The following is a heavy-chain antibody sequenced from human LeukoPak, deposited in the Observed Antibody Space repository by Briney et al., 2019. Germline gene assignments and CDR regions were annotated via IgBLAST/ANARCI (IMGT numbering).Heavy chain of an antibody. J-gene: IGHJ4*02. CDR3: ARGLHYGNV. V-gene: IGHV3-7*01. CDR1: GFTFSSYW. Sequence: GGSLRLSCAASGFTFSSYWMSWVRQAPGKGLEWVANIKQHGSEKYYVDSVKGRFTISRDNAKNSLYLQMNSLRAEDTGVYYCARGLHYGNVWGQGTLVTVST. D-gene: IGHD3-10*01. CDR2: IKQHGSEK.